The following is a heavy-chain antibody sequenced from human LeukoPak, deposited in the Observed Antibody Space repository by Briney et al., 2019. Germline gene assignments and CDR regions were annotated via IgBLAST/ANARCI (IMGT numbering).Heavy chain of an antibody. CDR3: ARVSGSYYPLDY. Sequence: GGSLRLSCAASGFTFSSDSMNWVPQAPGKGLEWVSSISSSSSHIYYADSVKGRFTISRDNATNSLYLQMNSLRAEDTAVYYCARVSGSYYPLDYWGQGTLVTVSS. J-gene: IGHJ4*02. V-gene: IGHV3-21*01. D-gene: IGHD1-26*01. CDR1: GFTFSSDS. CDR2: ISSSSSHI.